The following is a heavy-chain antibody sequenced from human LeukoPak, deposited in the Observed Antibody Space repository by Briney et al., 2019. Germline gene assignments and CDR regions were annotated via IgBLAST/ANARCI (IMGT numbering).Heavy chain of an antibody. CDR2: IYPGDSDT. Sequence: GESLKISCKGSGYSFTSYWIGWVRQMPGKGLEWMGIIYPGDSDTRYSPSSQGQVTISADKSISTAYLQWSSLKASDTAMYYCARPYYDSSGYYDAFDIWGQGTMVTVSS. J-gene: IGHJ3*02. D-gene: IGHD3-22*01. V-gene: IGHV5-51*01. CDR3: ARPYYDSSGYYDAFDI. CDR1: GYSFTSYW.